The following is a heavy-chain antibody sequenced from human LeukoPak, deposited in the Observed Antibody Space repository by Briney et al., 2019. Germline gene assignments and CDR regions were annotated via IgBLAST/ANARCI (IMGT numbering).Heavy chain of an antibody. CDR2: IYYSGSI. V-gene: IGHV4-59*01. J-gene: IGHJ6*02. CDR1: GGSISSYY. CDR3: ARVTENPYYYYYYGMDV. D-gene: IGHD1-14*01. Sequence: PSETLSLTCTVSGGSISSYYWSWIRQPPGKGLEWIGYIYYSGSINYNPSLKSRVTISVDTSKNQFSLKLSSVTAADTAVYYCARVTENPYYYYYYGMDVWGQGTTVTVSS.